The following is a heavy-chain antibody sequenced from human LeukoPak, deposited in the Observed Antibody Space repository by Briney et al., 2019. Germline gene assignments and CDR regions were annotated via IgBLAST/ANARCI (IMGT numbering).Heavy chain of an antibody. D-gene: IGHD3-3*01. CDR2: MNPNSGNT. Sequence: ASVKVSCKASGYTFTSYDINWVRQATGQGLEWMGWMNPNSGNTGYAQKFQGRVTMTRNTSISTAYMELSSLRSEDTAVYYCARASSEFWSGYEYNWFDPWGQGTLVTVFS. V-gene: IGHV1-8*01. J-gene: IGHJ5*02. CDR3: ARASSEFWSGYEYNWFDP. CDR1: GYTFTSYD.